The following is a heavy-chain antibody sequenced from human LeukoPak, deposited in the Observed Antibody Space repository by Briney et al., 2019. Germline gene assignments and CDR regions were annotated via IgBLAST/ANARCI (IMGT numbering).Heavy chain of an antibody. J-gene: IGHJ6*04. V-gene: IGHV3-48*04. D-gene: IGHD3-10*02. CDR1: GFTFSTYG. CDR2: ISSSGSTI. Sequence: GGSLRLSCVASGFTFSTYGMSWVRQAPGKGLEWVSYISSSGSTIYYADSVKGRFTISRDNAKNSLYLQMNSLRAEDTAVYYCAELGITMIGGVWGKGTTVTISS. CDR3: AELGITMIGGV.